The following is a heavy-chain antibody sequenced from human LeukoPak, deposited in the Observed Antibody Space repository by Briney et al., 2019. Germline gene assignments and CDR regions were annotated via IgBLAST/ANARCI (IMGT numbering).Heavy chain of an antibody. CDR2: IYYSGSN. J-gene: IGHJ5*02. D-gene: IGHD2-2*02. V-gene: IGHV4-59*01. CDR3: ARVNYVVVPAAIPWFDP. CDR1: GGSISSYY. Sequence: SETLSLTCTVSGGSISSYYWSWIRQPPGKGLEWIGYIYYSGSNNYNPSLKSRVTISVDTSKNQFSLKLSSVTAADTAVYYCARVNYVVVPAAIPWFDPWGQGTLVTVSS.